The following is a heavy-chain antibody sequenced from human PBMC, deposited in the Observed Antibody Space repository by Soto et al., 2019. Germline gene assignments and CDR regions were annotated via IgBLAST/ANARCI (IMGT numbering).Heavy chain of an antibody. J-gene: IGHJ4*02. CDR2: IIPIFGTA. D-gene: IGHD3-10*01. CDR3: ARVGSHYYGSGRYYPLDY. V-gene: IGHV1-69*01. CDR1: GGTFSSYA. Sequence: QVQLVQSGAEVKKPGSSVKVSCKASGGTFSSYAISWVRQAPGQGLEWMGGIIPIFGTANYAQKFQGRVTITVDESTSTAYMELSSLRSEDTAVYYCARVGSHYYGSGRYYPLDYRGQGTLVTVSS.